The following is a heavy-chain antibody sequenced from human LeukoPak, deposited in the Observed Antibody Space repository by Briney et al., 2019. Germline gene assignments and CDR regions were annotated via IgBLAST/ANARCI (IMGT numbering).Heavy chain of an antibody. Sequence: PSETLSPTCTTSGGSISSTTYYWGWIRQPPGKGLEWIGSMHYSGSTYYNPSLNSRVTISLDTSKNLFSLRLSSVTAADTAVYYCTGDYGDYVIGHWGQGTLVTVSS. CDR2: MHYSGST. D-gene: IGHD4-17*01. CDR1: GGSISSTTYY. V-gene: IGHV4-39*01. CDR3: TGDYGDYVIGH. J-gene: IGHJ4*02.